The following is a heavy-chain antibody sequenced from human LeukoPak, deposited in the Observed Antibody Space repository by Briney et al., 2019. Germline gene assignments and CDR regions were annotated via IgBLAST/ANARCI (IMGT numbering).Heavy chain of an antibody. D-gene: IGHD4-17*01. J-gene: IGHJ4*02. CDR1: GFTVSSNY. Sequence: PGGSLRLSCAASGFTVSSNYMSWVRQAPGKGLEWVSVIYSGGSTYYADSVKGRFTISRDNSKNTLYLQMNSLRAEDTAVYYYASTFYGDSPPYWGQGTLVTVSS. V-gene: IGHV3-66*01. CDR2: IYSGGST. CDR3: ASTFYGDSPPY.